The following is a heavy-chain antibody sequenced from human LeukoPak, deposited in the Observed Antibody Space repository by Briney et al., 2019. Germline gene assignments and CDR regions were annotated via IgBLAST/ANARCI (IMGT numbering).Heavy chain of an antibody. D-gene: IGHD6-13*01. V-gene: IGHV4-59*01. Sequence: SETLSLTCTVSGGSISSYYWSWIRQPPGKGLEWIGYIYYSGSTNYNPSLKSRVTISVDTSKNQFSLELSSVTAADTAVYYCASSFSSSWYGGNYFDYWGQGTLVTVSS. CDR1: GGSISSYY. J-gene: IGHJ4*02. CDR3: ASSFSSSWYGGNYFDY. CDR2: IYYSGST.